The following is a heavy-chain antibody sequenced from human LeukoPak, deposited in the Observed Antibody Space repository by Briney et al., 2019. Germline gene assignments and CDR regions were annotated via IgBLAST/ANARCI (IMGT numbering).Heavy chain of an antibody. CDR1: GGSFSGYY. CDR3: ARTYYYGSGSSYFDP. J-gene: IGHJ5*02. Sequence: SETLSLTCAVYGGSFSGYYWSWIRQPPGKGLEWIGEINHSGSTNYNPSLKSRVTISVDTSKNQFSLKLSSVTAADTAVYYCARTYYYGSGSSYFDPWGQGTLVTVSS. D-gene: IGHD3-10*01. CDR2: INHSGST. V-gene: IGHV4-34*01.